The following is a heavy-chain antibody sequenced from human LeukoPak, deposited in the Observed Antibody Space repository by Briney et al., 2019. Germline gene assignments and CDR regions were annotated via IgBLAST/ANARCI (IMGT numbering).Heavy chain of an antibody. V-gene: IGHV4-34*01. CDR2: INHSGST. CDR3: ARGRAMVRGSRPFDY. D-gene: IGHD3-10*01. CDR1: GGSFSGYY. Sequence: SETLSLTCAVYGGSFSGYYWSWIRQPPGKGLEWIGEINHSGSTNYNPSLKSRVTISVDTSKNQSSLKLSSVTAADTAVYYCARGRAMVRGSRPFDYWGQGTLVTVSS. J-gene: IGHJ4*02.